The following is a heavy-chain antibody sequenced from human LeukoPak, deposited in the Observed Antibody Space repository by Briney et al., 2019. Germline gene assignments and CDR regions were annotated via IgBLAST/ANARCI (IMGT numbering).Heavy chain of an antibody. CDR3: AYDSRLHTDAFDI. CDR1: GYTFTSYD. Sequence: ASVKVSCKASGYTFTSYDISWVRQAPGQGLEWMGWISAYNGNTNYAQKLQGRVTMTTDTSTSTAYMELRSLRSDDTAVYYCAYDSRLHTDAFDIWGQGTMVTVSS. CDR2: ISAYNGNT. V-gene: IGHV1-18*01. J-gene: IGHJ3*02. D-gene: IGHD3-22*01.